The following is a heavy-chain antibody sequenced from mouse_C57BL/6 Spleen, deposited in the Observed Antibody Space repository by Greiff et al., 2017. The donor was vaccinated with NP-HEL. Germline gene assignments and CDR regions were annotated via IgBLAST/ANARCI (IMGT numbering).Heavy chain of an antibody. CDR2: ISDGGSYT. CDR1: GFTFSSYA. J-gene: IGHJ3*01. D-gene: IGHD1-1*01. CDR3: ARERDYYGSFAY. Sequence: EVQGVESGGGLVKPGGSLKLSCAASGFTFSSYAMSWVRQTPEKRLEWVATISDGGSYTYYPDNVKGRFTISRDNAKNNLYLQMSHLKSEDTAMYYCARERDYYGSFAYWGQGTLVTVSA. V-gene: IGHV5-4*01.